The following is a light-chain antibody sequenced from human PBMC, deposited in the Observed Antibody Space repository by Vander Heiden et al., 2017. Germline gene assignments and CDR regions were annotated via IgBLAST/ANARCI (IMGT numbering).Light chain of an antibody. CDR2: GAS. Sequence: DIQMTQSPSSLSASVGDRLSITCRASQSISTYLNWYQQKPGKVPKLLIYGASSLQSGVPSRFSGNGSGTDFTLTISSLQPEDIATYYCQQSYSTPLTFGGGTKVEIK. J-gene: IGKJ4*01. CDR1: QSISTY. V-gene: IGKV1-39*01. CDR3: QQSYSTPLT.